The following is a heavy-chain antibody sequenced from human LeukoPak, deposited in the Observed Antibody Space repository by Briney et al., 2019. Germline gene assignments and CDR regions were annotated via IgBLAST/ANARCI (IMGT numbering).Heavy chain of an antibody. CDR2: IIPIFGTA. V-gene: IGHV1-69*13. CDR1: GGTFSSYA. J-gene: IGHJ4*02. D-gene: IGHD2-2*01. Sequence: SVRVSCKASGGTFSSYAISWVRQAPGQGLEWMGGIIPIFGTANYAQKFQGRVTITADESTSTAYMELSSLRSEDTAVYYCARRGPYCSSTSCYQLDYWGQGTLVTVSS. CDR3: ARRGPYCSSTSCYQLDY.